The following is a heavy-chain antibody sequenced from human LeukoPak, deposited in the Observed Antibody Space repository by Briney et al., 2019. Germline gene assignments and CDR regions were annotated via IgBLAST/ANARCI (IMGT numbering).Heavy chain of an antibody. D-gene: IGHD3-10*01. CDR1: GFTFSSYA. CDR2: VSGTGGST. J-gene: IGHJ4*02. CDR3: AKQRSLYYYGSGDYFDY. Sequence: PGGSLRLSCAASGFTFSSYAMSWVRQAPGKGLEWVSVVSGTGGSTHYADSVKGRFTISRDNSKNTLYLQMNSLRAEDTAVYYCAKQRSLYYYGSGDYFDYWGQGTLVTVSS. V-gene: IGHV3-23*01.